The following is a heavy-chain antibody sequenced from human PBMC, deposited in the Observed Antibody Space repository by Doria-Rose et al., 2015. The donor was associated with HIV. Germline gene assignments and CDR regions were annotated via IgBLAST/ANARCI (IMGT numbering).Heavy chain of an antibody. CDR2: INPNSGGT. J-gene: IGHJ3*02. CDR3: ARSDFHHAFDI. Sequence: QVQLVQSGAEVQKPGASVKVSCKASGYTSTDYYIQWVRQAPGQGLEWMGWINPNSGGTNYARKFQGRVTMTRDTSISTAYMELSSLRSDDTAVYHCARSDFHHAFDIWGQGT. CDR1: GYTSTDYY. V-gene: IGHV1-2*02.